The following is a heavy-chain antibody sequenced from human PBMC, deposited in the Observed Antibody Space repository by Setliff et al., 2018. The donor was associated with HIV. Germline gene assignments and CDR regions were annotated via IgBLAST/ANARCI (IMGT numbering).Heavy chain of an antibody. D-gene: IGHD3-10*01. CDR3: ARENDGSGSYGYYYYGMDV. CDR1: GGSVGSGSYY. CDR2: IYTSGST. Sequence: SETLSLTCSVSGGSVGSGSYYWSWIRQPAGKGLEWIGRIYTSGSTNYNPSLKSRVTISVDTSKNQFSLKLSSVTAADTAVYYCARENDGSGSYGYYYYGMDVWGQGTTVTVSS. J-gene: IGHJ6*02. V-gene: IGHV4-61*02.